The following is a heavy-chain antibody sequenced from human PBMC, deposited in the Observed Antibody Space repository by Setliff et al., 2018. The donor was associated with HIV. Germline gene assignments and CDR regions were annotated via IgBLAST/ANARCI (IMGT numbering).Heavy chain of an antibody. CDR3: ARARYSGSYGNWFDP. CDR1: GYTFTGYY. CDR2: INPDNGGT. D-gene: IGHD1-26*01. V-gene: IGHV1-2*02. Sequence: GASVKVSCKASGYTFTGYYLHWVRQAPGQGLEWMGWINPDNGGTNYTQKFQGRVTMTRATFISTAYMELSRLTSDDTAIYYCARARYSGSYGNWFDPWGQGTRVTVSS. J-gene: IGHJ5*02.